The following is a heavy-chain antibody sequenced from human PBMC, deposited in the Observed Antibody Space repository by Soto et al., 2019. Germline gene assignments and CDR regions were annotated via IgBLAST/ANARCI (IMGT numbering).Heavy chain of an antibody. CDR1: GYTFTSYY. D-gene: IGHD6-19*01. CDR3: ARDRGSGWPYYYYGMDV. J-gene: IGHJ6*02. V-gene: IGHV1-46*01. Sequence: GASVKVSCKASGYTFTSYYMHWVRQAPGQGLEWMGIINPSGGSTSYAQKFQGRVTMTRDTSTSTVYMELSSLRSEDTAVYYCARDRGSGWPYYYYGMDVWGQGTTVTVSS. CDR2: INPSGGST.